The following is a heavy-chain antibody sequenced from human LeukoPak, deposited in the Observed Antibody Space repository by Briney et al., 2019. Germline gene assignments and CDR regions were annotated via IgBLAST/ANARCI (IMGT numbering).Heavy chain of an antibody. CDR1: GGSISSGGYY. CDR3: ARIRDSSGYPDAFDI. D-gene: IGHD3-22*01. Sequence: SQTLSLTCTVSGGSISSGGYYWSWIRQHPGKGLEWIGYIYYSGSTYYNPSLKSRVTISVDTSKNQFSLKLSSVTAADTAVYYCARIRDSSGYPDAFDIWGQGTMVTVS. CDR2: IYYSGST. V-gene: IGHV4-31*03. J-gene: IGHJ3*02.